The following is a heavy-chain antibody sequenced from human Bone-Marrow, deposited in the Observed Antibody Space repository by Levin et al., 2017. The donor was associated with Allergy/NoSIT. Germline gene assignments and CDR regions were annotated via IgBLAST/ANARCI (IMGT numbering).Heavy chain of an antibody. V-gene: IGHV3-23*01. J-gene: IGHJ4*02. D-gene: IGHD6-19*01. CDR1: GFTFSTYA. CDR2: SSGSGGTT. Sequence: GGSLRLSCATSGFTFSTYAMNWVRQAPGRGLEWVSVSSGSGGTTWYADSVKGRFTISRDNSKNTLYLEMNSLRAEDTAVYFCAKFDSGWHYFDYWGQGTLVTVSS. CDR3: AKFDSGWHYFDY.